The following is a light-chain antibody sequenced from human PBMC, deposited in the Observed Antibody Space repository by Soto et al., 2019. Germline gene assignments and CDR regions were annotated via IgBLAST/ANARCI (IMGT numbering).Light chain of an antibody. CDR3: QQLHLPLT. Sequence: DIQMTQSPSSLSAAVGDRVTITCQASHDIGNYLNWYQQRPGRAPKLLIYDASNLEAGVPSKFSGGGSGTDFTFTISSLQPEDIATYYCQQLHLPLTFGGGTKVEIK. J-gene: IGKJ4*01. V-gene: IGKV1-33*01. CDR2: DAS. CDR1: HDIGNY.